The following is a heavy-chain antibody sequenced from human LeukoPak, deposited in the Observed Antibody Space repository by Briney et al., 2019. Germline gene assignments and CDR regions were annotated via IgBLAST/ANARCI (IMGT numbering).Heavy chain of an antibody. CDR2: ISSSSSYI. CDR3: ARDESSAPSYFDY. V-gene: IGHV3-21*01. Sequence: PGGSLRLSWAASGFTFSSYSMNWVRQAPGKGLEWVSSISSSSSYIYYADSVKGRFTISRDNAKNSLYLQMNSLRAEDTAVYYCARDESSAPSYFDYWGQGTLVTVSS. CDR1: GFTFSSYS. D-gene: IGHD6-6*01. J-gene: IGHJ4*02.